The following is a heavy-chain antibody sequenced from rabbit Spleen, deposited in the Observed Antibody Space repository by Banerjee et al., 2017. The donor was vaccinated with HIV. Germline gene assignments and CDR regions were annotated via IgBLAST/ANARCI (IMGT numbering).Heavy chain of an antibody. CDR3: ARDSYAASGVWNL. D-gene: IGHD4-2*01. CDR1: GFSFSSNA. CDR2: IYTDSGGT. J-gene: IGHJ4*01. V-gene: IGHV1S45*01. Sequence: QEQLKETGGGLVQPGGSLKLSCKASGFSFSSNAMCWVRQAPGKRPEWIGCIYTDSGGTYYATWAKGRFTISKTSSTTVTLQMTSLTAADTATYFCARDSYAASGVWNLWGQGTLVTV.